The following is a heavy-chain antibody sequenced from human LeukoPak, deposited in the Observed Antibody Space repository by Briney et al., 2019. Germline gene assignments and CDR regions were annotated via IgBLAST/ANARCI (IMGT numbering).Heavy chain of an antibody. CDR1: GGTFSSYA. Sequence: SVKVTCKASGGTFSSYAISWVRQAPGQGLEWMGGIIPIFGTANYAQKFQGRVTITTDESTSTAYMELRSLRSEDTAVYYCARDMVRGVFDYWGQGTLVTVSS. V-gene: IGHV1-69*05. D-gene: IGHD3-10*01. CDR3: ARDMVRGVFDY. J-gene: IGHJ4*02. CDR2: IIPIFGTA.